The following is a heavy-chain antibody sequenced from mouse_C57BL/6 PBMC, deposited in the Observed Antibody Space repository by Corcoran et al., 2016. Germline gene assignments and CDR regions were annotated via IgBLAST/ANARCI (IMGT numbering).Heavy chain of an antibody. D-gene: IGHD2-3*01. V-gene: IGHV1-26*01. CDR1: GYTFTDYY. CDR3: ALYDSLYYYAMDY. J-gene: IGHJ4*01. CDR2: INPNNGGT. Sequence: EVQLQQSGPELVKPGASVKISCKASGYTFTDYYMNWVKQSHGKSLEWIGDINPNNGGTSYNQKFKGKATLTVDKSSNTAYMELRSLTSEDSAVYYCALYDSLYYYAMDYWGQGTSVTVSS.